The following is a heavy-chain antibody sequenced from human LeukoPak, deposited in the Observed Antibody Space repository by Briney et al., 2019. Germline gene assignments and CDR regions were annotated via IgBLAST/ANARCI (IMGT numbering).Heavy chain of an antibody. CDR2: INPNSGGT. Sequence: ASVKVTRKASGYTLTGYYMHRVRQASGQGPGGMGWINPNSGGTNYAQKSQGRVTMTRDTSISTAYMELSRLRTDDTAVYYCARDGATVTASRNWFDPWGQGTLVTVSS. V-gene: IGHV1-2*02. J-gene: IGHJ5*02. CDR3: ARDGATVTASRNWFDP. CDR1: GYTLTGYY. D-gene: IGHD4-17*01.